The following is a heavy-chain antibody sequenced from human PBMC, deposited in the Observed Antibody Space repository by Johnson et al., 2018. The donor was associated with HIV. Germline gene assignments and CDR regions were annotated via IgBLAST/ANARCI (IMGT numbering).Heavy chain of an antibody. CDR1: GFTFSTYG. CDR3: AKDERAGQWLVLAFDI. D-gene: IGHD6-19*01. V-gene: IGHV3-30*19. CDR2: ISYGGNKQ. J-gene: IGHJ3*02. Sequence: QVQLVESGGGVVQPGGSLRLSCAASGFTFSTYGMHWVRQAPGKGLEWVAVISYGGNKQYYADYVKGRFPISRDNSKNTLYLQMNSLRAEDTAVYYCAKDERAGQWLVLAFDIWGQGTMVTVSS.